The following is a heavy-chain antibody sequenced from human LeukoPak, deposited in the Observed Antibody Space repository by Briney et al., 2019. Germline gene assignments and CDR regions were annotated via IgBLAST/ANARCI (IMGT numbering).Heavy chain of an antibody. CDR3: AELGITMIGGV. V-gene: IGHV3-53*01. D-gene: IGHD3-10*02. Sequence: GASMILSCASSGFTVSRNYMSWVRQAPGEGLEWVSIIYSGGSTFYADSVKGRFTISRDNSKNTLYLQMNSLRAEDTAVYYCAELGITMIGGVWGKGTTVTISS. J-gene: IGHJ6*04. CDR1: GFTVSRNY. CDR2: IYSGGST.